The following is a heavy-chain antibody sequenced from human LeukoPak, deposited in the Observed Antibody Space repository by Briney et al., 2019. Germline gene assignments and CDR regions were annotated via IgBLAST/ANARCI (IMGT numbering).Heavy chain of an antibody. V-gene: IGHV4-38-2*01. D-gene: IGHD2-2*01. CDR2: IYHSGST. CDR1: GYSISSGYY. Sequence: PSETLSLTCAVSGYSISSGYYWGWIRQPPGKGLDWIGSIYHSGSTYYNPSLKSRVTISVDTSKNQFSLKLSSVTAADTAVYYCASLDIVVVPADIGWFDPWGQGTLVTVSS. CDR3: ASLDIVVVPADIGWFDP. J-gene: IGHJ5*02.